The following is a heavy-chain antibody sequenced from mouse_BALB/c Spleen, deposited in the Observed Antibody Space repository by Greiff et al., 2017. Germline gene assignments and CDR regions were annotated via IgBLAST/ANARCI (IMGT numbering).Heavy chain of an antibody. D-gene: IGHD2-4*01. CDR3: ARLDYDYDVGAMDY. Sequence: DVMLVESGGGLVKPGGSLKLSCAASGFAFSSYDMSWVRQTPEKRLEWVAYISSGGGSTYYPDTVKGRFTISRDNAKNTLYLQMSSLKSEDTAMYYCARLDYDYDVGAMDYWGQGTSVTVSS. CDR1: GFAFSSYD. V-gene: IGHV5-12-1*01. CDR2: ISSGGGST. J-gene: IGHJ4*01.